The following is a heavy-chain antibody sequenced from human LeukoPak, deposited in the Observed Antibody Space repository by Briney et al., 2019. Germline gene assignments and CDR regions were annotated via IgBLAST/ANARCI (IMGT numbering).Heavy chain of an antibody. CDR3: AKDSQYQLLCGLSLGY. CDR1: GFTFSSYA. J-gene: IGHJ4*02. CDR2: ISGSGGST. Sequence: GGSLRLSCAASGFTFSSYAMSWVRQAPGKGLEWVSAISGSGGSTYYADSVKGRFTISRDNSKNTLYLQMNSLRAEDTAVYYCAKDSQYQLLCGLSLGYWGQGTLVTVSS. D-gene: IGHD2-2*01. V-gene: IGHV3-23*01.